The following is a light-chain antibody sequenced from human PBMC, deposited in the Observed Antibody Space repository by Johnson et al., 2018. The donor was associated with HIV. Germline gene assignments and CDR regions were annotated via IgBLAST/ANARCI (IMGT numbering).Light chain of an antibody. V-gene: IGLV1-51*01. Sequence: SVLTQPPSVSAAPGQKVTISCSGSSSNIGNNYVSWYQQVPGTAPKLLIYDNNRRPSGIPDRFSGSKSGTSATLGITGLQTGAEADYYCGTWDSSLSAGGVFVTGTKVTGL. CDR2: DNN. CDR3: GTWDSSLSAGGV. J-gene: IGLJ1*01. CDR1: SSNIGNNY.